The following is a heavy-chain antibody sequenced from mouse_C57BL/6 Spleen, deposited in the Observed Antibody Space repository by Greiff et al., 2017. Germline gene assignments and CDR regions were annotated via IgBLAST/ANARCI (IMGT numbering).Heavy chain of an antibody. J-gene: IGHJ1*03. CDR2: ISDGGSYT. Sequence: EVQVVESGGGLVKPGGSLKLSCAASGFTFSSYAMSWVRQTPEKRLEWVATISDGGSYTYYPDNVKGRFTISRDNAKNNLYLQMSHLKSEDTAMYYCARRGGTGYFDVWGTGTTVTVSS. CDR1: GFTFSSYA. CDR3: ARRGGTGYFDV. D-gene: IGHD4-1*01. V-gene: IGHV5-4*01.